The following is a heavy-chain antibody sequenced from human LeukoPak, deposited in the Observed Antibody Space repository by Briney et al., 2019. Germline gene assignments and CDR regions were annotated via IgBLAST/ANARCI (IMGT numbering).Heavy chain of an antibody. CDR3: ARHVYSSSSGYAFDI. J-gene: IGHJ3*02. Sequence: SETLSLTCTVSGGSISSNNYYWGWIRQPPGKGLEWIGSIYYSGSTYYNPSLKSRLTISVDTSKNQFSLKLSSVTAADTAVYYCARHVYSSSSGYAFDIWGQGTMVTVSS. CDR1: GGSISSNNYY. CDR2: IYYSGST. D-gene: IGHD6-6*01. V-gene: IGHV4-39*01.